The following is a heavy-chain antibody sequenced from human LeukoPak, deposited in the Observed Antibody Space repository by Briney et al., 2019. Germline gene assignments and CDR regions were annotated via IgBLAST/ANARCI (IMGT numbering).Heavy chain of an antibody. V-gene: IGHV3-48*02. CDR3: ATREYYYYGMDV. Sequence: PGGSLRLSCAASGFTFGSYSMNWVRQAPGKGLEWVSYISSTSGTIYYADSVKGRFTISRDNAKNSLCLQMNSLRDEDTAVYYCATREYYYYGMDVWGQGTTVTVSS. J-gene: IGHJ6*02. CDR2: ISSTSGTI. CDR1: GFTFGSYS.